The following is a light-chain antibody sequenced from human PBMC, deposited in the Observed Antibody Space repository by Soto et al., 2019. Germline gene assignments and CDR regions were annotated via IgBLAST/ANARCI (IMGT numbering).Light chain of an antibody. J-gene: IGKJ2*01. Sequence: ESVLTQSPGTLSLSPGERATLSCRASQSVGGNFLAWYQHKPGRAPRLLIHGASNRPGGIPDKFSGSGSGTDFTLTISSLEPEDFAVYYCQQYDRSPYTFGQGTTLEIK. V-gene: IGKV3-20*01. CDR2: GAS. CDR3: QQYDRSPYT. CDR1: QSVGGNF.